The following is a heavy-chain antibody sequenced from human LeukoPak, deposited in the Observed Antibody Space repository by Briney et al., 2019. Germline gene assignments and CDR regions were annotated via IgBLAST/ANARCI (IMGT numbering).Heavy chain of an antibody. V-gene: IGHV3-30*02. Sequence: GGSLRLSCAASGFTFSSYGMHWVRQAPGKGLEWVAFIRYDGSNKYYADSVKGRFTISRDNSKNTLYLQMNSLRVEDTAVYYCAKDQGYDEYFQHWGQGTLVTVPS. CDR1: GFTFSSYG. D-gene: IGHD6-13*01. J-gene: IGHJ1*01. CDR2: IRYDGSNK. CDR3: AKDQGYDEYFQH.